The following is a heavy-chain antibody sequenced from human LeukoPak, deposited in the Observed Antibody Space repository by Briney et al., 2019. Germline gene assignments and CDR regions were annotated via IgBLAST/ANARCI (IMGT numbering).Heavy chain of an antibody. J-gene: IGHJ4*02. CDR3: ARGVHYGSDY. CDR1: GFTFSTYF. V-gene: IGHV3-74*01. D-gene: IGHD4-17*01. Sequence: PGGSLRLSCAASGFTFSTYFMHCVRQAPGKGLVWVSRINSDGSTTSLADSVKGRFTISRDNAKNTLYLQMDRLSAADTAVYFCARGVHYGSDYWGQGTLVTVSS. CDR2: INSDGSTT.